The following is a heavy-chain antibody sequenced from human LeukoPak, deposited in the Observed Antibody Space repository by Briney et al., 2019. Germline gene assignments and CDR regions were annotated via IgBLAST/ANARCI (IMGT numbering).Heavy chain of an antibody. CDR3: AREPFGSGSCRDY. J-gene: IGHJ4*02. CDR1: GFTFSSYA. D-gene: IGHD3-10*01. CDR2: VWHDGSNR. V-gene: IGHV3-33*01. Sequence: GGSLRLSCTAPGFTFSSYAIHWIRQAPGKGLEWVALVWHDGSNRYYSEAVKGRFTVSRDNSKNTVYLQINSLRAEDTAVYYCAREPFGSGSCRDYWGEGTRVTVSS.